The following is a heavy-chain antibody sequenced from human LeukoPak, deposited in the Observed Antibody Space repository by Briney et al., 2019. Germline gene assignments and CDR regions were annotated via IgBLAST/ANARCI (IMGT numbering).Heavy chain of an antibody. J-gene: IGHJ4*02. CDR3: ARSPGWATMVRGVIRPPFFDY. CDR2: IIPIFGTA. V-gene: IGHV1-69*13. Sequence: SVKVSRKASGYTFTSYGISWVRQAPGQGLEWMGGIIPIFGTANYAQKFQGRVTITADESTSTAYMELSSLRSEDTAVYYCARSPGWATMVRGVIRPPFFDYWGQGTLVTVSS. D-gene: IGHD3-10*01. CDR1: GYTFTSYG.